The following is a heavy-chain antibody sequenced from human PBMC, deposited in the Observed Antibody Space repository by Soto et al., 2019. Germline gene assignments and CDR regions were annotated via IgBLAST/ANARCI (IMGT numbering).Heavy chain of an antibody. CDR2: INPNGGIT. V-gene: IGHV1-46*01. D-gene: IGHD5-18*01. J-gene: IGHJ4*02. CDR1: GYTFTSYG. CDR3: ATSVNSAMAFDY. Sequence: ASVKVSCKASGYTFTSYGISWVRQAPGQGLEWMGIINPNGGITTYAQKFRAGFTMTRDTSTSTVYLELSSLRSEDSAIYYCATSVNSAMAFDYWGQGTLVTVSS.